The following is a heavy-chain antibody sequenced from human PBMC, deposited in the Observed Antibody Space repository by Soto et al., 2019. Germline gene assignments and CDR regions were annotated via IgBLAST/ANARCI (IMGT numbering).Heavy chain of an antibody. V-gene: IGHV4-39*01. J-gene: IGHJ4*02. CDR2: IYYSGST. Sequence: QLQLQESGPGLVKPSETLSLTCTVSGGSISSSSYYWGWIRQPPGKGLEWIGSIYYSGSTYYNPSLKSRVTRSVDTSKNQFSLKLSSVTAADTAVYYCARQEAGDYGEFDYWGQGTLVTVSS. D-gene: IGHD4-17*01. CDR1: GGSISSSSYY. CDR3: ARQEAGDYGEFDY.